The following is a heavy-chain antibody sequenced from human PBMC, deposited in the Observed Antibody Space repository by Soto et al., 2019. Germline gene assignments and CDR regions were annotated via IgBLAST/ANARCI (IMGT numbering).Heavy chain of an antibody. V-gene: IGHV1-18*01. CDR3: ARGGYIHDMLTGYYFGYFDY. CDR1: GYTFTSYG. J-gene: IGHJ4*02. CDR2: ISAYNGNT. Sequence: QVQLVQSGAEVKKPGASVKVSCKASGYTFTSYGISWVRQAPGQGLEWMGWISAYNGNTNYAQKLQGRVTMTTDTSTSTADMELRSLRSDDTAVYYCARGGYIHDMLTGYYFGYFDYWGQGTLVTVSS. D-gene: IGHD3-9*01.